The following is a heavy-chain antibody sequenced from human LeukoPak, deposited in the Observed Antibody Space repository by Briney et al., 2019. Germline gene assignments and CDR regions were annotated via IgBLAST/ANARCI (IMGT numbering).Heavy chain of an antibody. D-gene: IGHD3-10*02. Sequence: PSETLSLTCTVSGGSIRNSSYYWGWIRQPPGKGLEWIGSIPYSGSTFYNPYLKSRVTISADTSNIQFSLKLTSVTAADTAVYFCARHSSYVSPVRYWGQGTLVTVSP. CDR3: ARHSSYVSPVRY. CDR2: IPYSGST. CDR1: GGSIRNSSYY. J-gene: IGHJ4*02. V-gene: IGHV4-39*01.